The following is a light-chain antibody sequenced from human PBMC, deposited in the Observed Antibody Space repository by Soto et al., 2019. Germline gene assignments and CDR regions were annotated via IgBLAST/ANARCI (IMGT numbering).Light chain of an antibody. CDR2: DVS. CDR1: SRAVVGYNY. CDR3: SSYTSSSTYV. V-gene: IGLV2-14*01. Sequence: QSALTQPASVSGAPGQSITISCTGNSRAVVGYNYVSWYQQHPGKAPKLMIYDVSNRPSGVSNRFSGSKSGNTASLTISGLQAEDEADYYCSSYTSSSTYVFGTGTKVTVL. J-gene: IGLJ1*01.